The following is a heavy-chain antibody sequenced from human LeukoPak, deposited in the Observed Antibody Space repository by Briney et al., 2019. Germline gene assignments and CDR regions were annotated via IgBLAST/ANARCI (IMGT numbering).Heavy chain of an antibody. V-gene: IGHV4-31*03. CDR1: GGSISSGGYC. CDR2: IYYSGST. D-gene: IGHD2-2*01. Sequence: SETLSLTCTVSGGSISSGGYCWSWIRQHPGKGLEWIGYIYYSGSTYYNPSLKSRVTISVDTSKNQFSLKLSSVTAADTAVYYCARTVDCSSTSCYELGYYYYYGMDVWGQGTTVTVSS. J-gene: IGHJ6*02. CDR3: ARTVDCSSTSCYELGYYYYYGMDV.